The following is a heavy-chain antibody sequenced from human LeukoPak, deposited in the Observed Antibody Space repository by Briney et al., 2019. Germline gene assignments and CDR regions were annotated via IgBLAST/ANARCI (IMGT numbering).Heavy chain of an antibody. D-gene: IGHD4-11*01. CDR1: GYTFTSYD. CDR2: MNPNSGNT. CDR3: ARVLYSNYVLTPWHDPNYYYYMDV. Sequence: GASVKVSCKASGYTFTSYDINWVRQATGQGLEWMGWMNPNSGNTGYAQKFQGRVTMTRNTSISTAYMELSSLRSEDTAVYYCARVLYSNYVLTPWHDPNYYYYMDVWGKGTTVTVSS. V-gene: IGHV1-8*01. J-gene: IGHJ6*03.